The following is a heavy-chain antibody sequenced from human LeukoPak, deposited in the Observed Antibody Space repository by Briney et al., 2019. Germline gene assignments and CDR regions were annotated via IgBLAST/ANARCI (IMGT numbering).Heavy chain of an antibody. D-gene: IGHD1-26*01. Sequence: QPGGSLRLSCAASGFTFSSYGMHWVRQAPGKGLEWVAFIRYDGSNKYYADSVKGRFTISRDNSKNTLYLQMNSLRAEDTAVYYCAKDEEQGARKLTYAFDIWGQGTMVTVSS. V-gene: IGHV3-30*02. CDR1: GFTFSSYG. CDR3: AKDEEQGARKLTYAFDI. CDR2: IRYDGSNK. J-gene: IGHJ3*02.